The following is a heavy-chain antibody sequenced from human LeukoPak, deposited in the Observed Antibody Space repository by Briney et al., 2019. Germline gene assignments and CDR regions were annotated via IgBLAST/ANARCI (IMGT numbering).Heavy chain of an antibody. V-gene: IGHV3-30*18. Sequence: GGSLRLSCAASGFTFSSYGMHWVRQAPGKGLEWVAVISYDGSNKYYADSVKGRFTISRDNSKNTLYQQMNSLRAEDTAVYYCAKEDYYDSSGYVKPGYFQHWGQGTLVTVSS. CDR1: GFTFSSYG. CDR2: ISYDGSNK. D-gene: IGHD3-22*01. J-gene: IGHJ1*01. CDR3: AKEDYYDSSGYVKPGYFQH.